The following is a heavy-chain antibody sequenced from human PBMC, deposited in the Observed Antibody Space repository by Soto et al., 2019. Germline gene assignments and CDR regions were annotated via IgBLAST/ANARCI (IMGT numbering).Heavy chain of an antibody. J-gene: IGHJ4*02. Sequence: EVQLLESGGGLVQPGESLRLSCAASGFTFSSYAMSWVRQAPGKGLEWVSVISGSDDSTYYAYSVKGRFTISRDNSKNTLYLQMNSLRAEDTAVYYCAKRSSSSTFDYWGQGTLVTVS. D-gene: IGHD6-6*01. CDR3: AKRSSSSTFDY. CDR1: GFTFSSYA. V-gene: IGHV3-23*01. CDR2: ISGSDDST.